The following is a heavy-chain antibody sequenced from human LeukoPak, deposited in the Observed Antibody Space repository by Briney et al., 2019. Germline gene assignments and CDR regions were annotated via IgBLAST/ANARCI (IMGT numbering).Heavy chain of an antibody. Sequence: ASVKVSCKASGYTFTNYYMQWVRQAPGQGLEWMGWINLYSGGTNYAQKFQDRVTMTRDTSISTDYMEVRRLRYDDTAVYYCARRGHGSGSNEDYWGQGTLVTVSS. V-gene: IGHV1-2*02. J-gene: IGHJ4*02. CDR2: INLYSGGT. CDR3: ARRGHGSGSNEDY. CDR1: GYTFTNYY. D-gene: IGHD3-10*01.